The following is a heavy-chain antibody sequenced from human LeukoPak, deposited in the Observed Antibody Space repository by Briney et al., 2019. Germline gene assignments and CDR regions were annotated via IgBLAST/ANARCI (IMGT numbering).Heavy chain of an antibody. V-gene: IGHV3-7*04. CDR2: INQDGREK. J-gene: IGHJ4*02. Sequence: GGSLRLSCAASGFSFSSYWMSWVRQAPGKGLEWVANINQDGREKNYVDSLKGRFSISRDNAKSSLYLQMKSLRADDTAVYYCAGGSSTTLDYWGQGILVTVSS. CDR3: AGGSSTTLDY. D-gene: IGHD4-11*01. CDR1: GFSFSSYW.